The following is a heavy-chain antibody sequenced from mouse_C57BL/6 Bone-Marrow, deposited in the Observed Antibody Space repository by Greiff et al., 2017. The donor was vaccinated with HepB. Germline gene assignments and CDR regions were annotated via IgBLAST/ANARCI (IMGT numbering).Heavy chain of an antibody. J-gene: IGHJ3*01. D-gene: IGHD2-3*01. CDR1: GYTFTSYW. CDR3: ARKGLLPFAY. CDR2: IHPNSGST. V-gene: IGHV1-64*01. Sequence: QVQLQQPGAELVKPGASVKLSCKASGYTFTSYWLHWVKQRPGQGLEWIGMIHPNSGSTNYNEKFKSKATLTVDKSSSTAYMQLSSQTSEDSAVYYCARKGLLPFAYWGQGTLVTVSA.